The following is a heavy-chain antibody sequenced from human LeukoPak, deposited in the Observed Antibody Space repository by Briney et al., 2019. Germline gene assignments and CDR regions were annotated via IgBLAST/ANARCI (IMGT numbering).Heavy chain of an antibody. CDR1: GFTFSSHC. CDR2: IKQDGSEK. V-gene: IGHV3-7*01. J-gene: IGHJ4*02. D-gene: IGHD6-13*01. CDR3: GRWGVEAGIDD. Sequence: GGSLRLSCAASGFTFSSHCMNWARQAPGKGLEWVANIKQDGSEKYYVDSVKGRFTISRGNAKNSLCLEMNSLRDEDSAVYYCGRWGVEAGIDDWGQGTLVTVSS.